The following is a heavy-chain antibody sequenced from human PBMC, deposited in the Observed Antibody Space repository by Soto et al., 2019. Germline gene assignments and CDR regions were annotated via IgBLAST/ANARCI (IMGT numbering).Heavy chain of an antibody. CDR3: AKDRVVRGYYFDY. D-gene: IGHD2-21*01. CDR2: ISYDGSNK. Sequence: GGSLSLSCAASGFTFSSYGMHWVRQAPGKGLEWVAVISYDGSNKYYADSVKGRFTISRDNSKNTLYLQMNSLRAEDMAVYYCAKDRVVRGYYFDYWGQGTLVTVSS. CDR1: GFTFSSYG. J-gene: IGHJ4*02. V-gene: IGHV3-30*18.